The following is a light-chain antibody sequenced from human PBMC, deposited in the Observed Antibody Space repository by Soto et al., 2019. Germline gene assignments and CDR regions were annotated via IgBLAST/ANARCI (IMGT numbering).Light chain of an antibody. J-gene: IGLJ1*01. CDR1: SSDVGGYNY. CDR2: EVS. V-gene: IGLV2-14*01. CDR3: TSYTSISLYV. Sequence: QSVLTQPASVSGSPGQSITISRTGTSSDVGGYNYVSWYQQHPGKAPKLMIYEVSNRPSGVSNRFSGSKSGNTASLTISGLQAVDEADYYCTSYTSISLYVFGTGTKVTVL.